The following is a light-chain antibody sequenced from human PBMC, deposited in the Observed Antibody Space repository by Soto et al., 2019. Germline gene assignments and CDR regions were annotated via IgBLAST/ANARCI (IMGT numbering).Light chain of an antibody. CDR1: QSIATF. V-gene: IGKV1-39*01. J-gene: IGKJ1*01. CDR2: AAS. CDR3: QQSDNTVWT. Sequence: DIQMTQSPSSLSASAGDRVTITCRASQSIATFLNWYQQKPGKAPKLLISAASRLQSGVPARFSGSGSGTDFTLTISSLQPEDFATYYCQQSDNTVWTFGQGTKVESK.